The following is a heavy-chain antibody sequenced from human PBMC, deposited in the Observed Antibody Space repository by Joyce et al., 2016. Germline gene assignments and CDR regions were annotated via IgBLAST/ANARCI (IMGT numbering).Heavy chain of an antibody. CDR3: ARRTPPSGWYRYFDL. Sequence: EVQLVQSGAEVKEPGESLKISCKGSGYSFTSYWIAWVRQPPGKGLEWVVIISPCDYAVTYSPSFRGRVTISVVKSINTAYLQWTSLKASDTAIYYCARRTPPSGWYRYFDLWGRGTLVTVSS. J-gene: IGHJ2*01. CDR1: GYSFTSYW. D-gene: IGHD6-19*01. V-gene: IGHV5-51*01. CDR2: ISPCDYAV.